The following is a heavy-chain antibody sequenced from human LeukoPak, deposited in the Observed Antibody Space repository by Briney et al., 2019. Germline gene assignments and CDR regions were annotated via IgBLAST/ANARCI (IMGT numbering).Heavy chain of an antibody. CDR2: IYTSGST. V-gene: IGHV4-4*07. Sequence: SETLSLTCTVPGGSISSYNWSWIRQPAGKGLEWIGRIYTSGSTNYNPSLKSRVTMSVDTSKNQYSLKLSSVTAADTAVYYCARDVIVVVPAAPGYYYMDVWGKGTTVTVSS. CDR1: GGSISSYN. J-gene: IGHJ6*03. D-gene: IGHD2-2*01. CDR3: ARDVIVVVPAAPGYYYMDV.